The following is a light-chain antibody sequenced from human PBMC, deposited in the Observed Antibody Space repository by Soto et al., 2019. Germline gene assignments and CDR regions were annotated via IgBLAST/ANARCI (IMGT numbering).Light chain of an antibody. CDR3: HQYNNWPIT. CDR2: GPS. CDR1: QSVTTN. Sequence: EIVMTQSPATLSVSPGERATLSCRASQSVTTNLAWYQQKPGQAPRLLIYGPSTRATGIPARFSGRGSGTEFTLTISSLESEDFGIYYCHQYNNWPITFGQGTRLELK. J-gene: IGKJ5*01. V-gene: IGKV3-15*01.